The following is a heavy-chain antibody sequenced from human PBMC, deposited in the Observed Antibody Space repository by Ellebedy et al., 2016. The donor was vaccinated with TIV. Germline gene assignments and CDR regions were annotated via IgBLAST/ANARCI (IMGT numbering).Heavy chain of an antibody. CDR1: GGSISSSSYF. J-gene: IGHJ4*02. CDR2: IYYSGNT. D-gene: IGHD3-3*01. V-gene: IGHV4-39*07. Sequence: MPSETLSLTCSVSGGSISSSSYFWGWIRQPPGKGLERIGTIYYSGNTFYNPSLSCRVTISLDTSKNQFSLKLSSVTAADTAVYYCARILRGGSNGDYFDYWGQGTQVTASS. CDR3: ARILRGGSNGDYFDY.